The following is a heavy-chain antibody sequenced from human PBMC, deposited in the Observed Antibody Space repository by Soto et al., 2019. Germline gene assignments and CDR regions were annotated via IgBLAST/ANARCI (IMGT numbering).Heavy chain of an antibody. D-gene: IGHD1-26*01. CDR1: GFTFNTHW. J-gene: IGHJ4*02. V-gene: IGHV3-74*01. CDR2: INSDGSIT. CDR3: ARAMTSVGAAAKGDF. Sequence: VQLVESGGGFILPGGSLRLSCAASGFTFNTHWMHWVRQAPGKGLVWVSRINSDGSITDYADSVKGRFSISRDNPRNTLYLQMNSLSPEDTAVYYCARAMTSVGAAAKGDFWGQGTLVTVSS.